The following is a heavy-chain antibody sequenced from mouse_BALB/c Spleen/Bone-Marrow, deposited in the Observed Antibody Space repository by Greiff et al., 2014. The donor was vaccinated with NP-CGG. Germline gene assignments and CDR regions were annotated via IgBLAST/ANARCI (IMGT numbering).Heavy chain of an antibody. CDR2: INPYNGGT. CDR1: GYSFTGYT. V-gene: IGHV1-18*01. Sequence: EVKLVESGPELVKPGASMKISCKASGYSFTGYTVNWVKQSHGKNLEWIGLINPYNGGTSYNQKFKGKATLTVDKSSSTAYMELLSLTSEDSAVYYCARGDYYGSSSFAYWGQGTLVTVSA. CDR3: ARGDYYGSSSFAY. J-gene: IGHJ3*01. D-gene: IGHD1-1*01.